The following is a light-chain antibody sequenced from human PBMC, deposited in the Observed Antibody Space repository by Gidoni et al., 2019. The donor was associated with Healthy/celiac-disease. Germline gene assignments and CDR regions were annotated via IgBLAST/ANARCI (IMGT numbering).Light chain of an antibody. CDR2: KAS. CDR3: QQYNNYPWT. V-gene: IGKV1-5*03. Sequence: DIRMTQSPSTLSASVGDRVTSTCRASQSIHSWLAWYPQKPGKAPKLLIYKASSLESGVPSRFSDSGSGTEFTLTISSLQPDDFATYYCQQYNNYPWTFGQGTKVEIK. CDR1: QSIHSW. J-gene: IGKJ1*01.